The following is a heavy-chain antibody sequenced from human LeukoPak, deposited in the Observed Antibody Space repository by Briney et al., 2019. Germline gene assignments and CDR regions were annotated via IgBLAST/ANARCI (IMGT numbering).Heavy chain of an antibody. J-gene: IGHJ4*02. V-gene: IGHV4-59*01. CDR1: GGSISSYY. D-gene: IGHD6-6*01. Sequence: SETLSLTCTVSGGSISSYYWSWIRQPPGKGLEWIGYIYYSGSTNYNPSLKSRVTISVDTSKNQFSLKLSSVTAADTAVYYCARAGQLGLFDYWGQGTLVTVSS. CDR2: IYYSGST. CDR3: ARAGQLGLFDY.